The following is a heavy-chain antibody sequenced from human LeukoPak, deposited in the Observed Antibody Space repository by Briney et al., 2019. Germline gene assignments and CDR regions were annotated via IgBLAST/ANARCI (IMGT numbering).Heavy chain of an antibody. CDR3: IRDLFDDYGLDY. J-gene: IGHJ4*02. V-gene: IGHV3-21*01. CDR2: INSDSSLM. Sequence: PGGALRLSCAASGFTFSSYSMNWVRQAPGKGLEGVSSINSDSSLMYSAESVKGRFTISRDNARNSLYLQLNSMRADDTALYYCIRDLFDDYGLDYWGQGALVTVSS. D-gene: IGHD4-17*01. CDR1: GFTFSSYS.